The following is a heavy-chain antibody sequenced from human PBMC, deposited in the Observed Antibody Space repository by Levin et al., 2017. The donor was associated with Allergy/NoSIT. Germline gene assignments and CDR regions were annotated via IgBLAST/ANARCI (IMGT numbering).Heavy chain of an antibody. Sequence: GGSLRLSYAASAFSFSDYYMRWIRQAPGKGLEWVSHITGSGGSKYYADSVKGRFTVSRDNARASLYLQMNSLRVEDTAVYYCVREGIVGAYDYWGHGTLVTVSS. V-gene: IGHV3-11*01. CDR3: VREGIVGAYDY. J-gene: IGHJ4*01. CDR1: AFSFSDYY. D-gene: IGHD1-26*01. CDR2: ITGSGGSK.